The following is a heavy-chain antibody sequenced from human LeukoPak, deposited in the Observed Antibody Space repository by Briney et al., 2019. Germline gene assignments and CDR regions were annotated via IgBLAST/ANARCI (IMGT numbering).Heavy chain of an antibody. Sequence: GASVKVSCKASGGTFSSYAISWVRQAPGQGLEWMGGIIPIFGTANYAQKFQGRVTITTDESTSTAYMELSSLRSEDTAVYSCARSSSIVGATTVRYYYYYYMDVWGKGTTVTVSS. CDR2: IIPIFGTA. CDR3: ARSSSIVGATTVRYYYYYYMDV. J-gene: IGHJ6*03. D-gene: IGHD1-26*01. CDR1: GGTFSSYA. V-gene: IGHV1-69*05.